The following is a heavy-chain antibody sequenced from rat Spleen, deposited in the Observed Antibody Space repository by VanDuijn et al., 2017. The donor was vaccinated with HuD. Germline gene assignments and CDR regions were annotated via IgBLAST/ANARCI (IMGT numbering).Heavy chain of an antibody. J-gene: IGHJ2*01. D-gene: IGHD1-7*01. CDR3: ARSNGYDPFDY. Sequence: QVQLKESGPGLVQPSQTLSLTCTVSGFSLNNYGVIWVRQPPGKGLEWMGVIWGDGSTKYNSALKSRLSISRDTSKSQVILKMNSLQTEDTAMYFCARSNGYDPFDYWGQGVMVTVSS. CDR1: GFSLNNYG. CDR2: IWGDGST. V-gene: IGHV2-13*01.